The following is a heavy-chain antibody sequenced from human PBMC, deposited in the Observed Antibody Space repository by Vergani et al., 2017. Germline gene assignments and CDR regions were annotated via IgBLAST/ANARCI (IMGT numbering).Heavy chain of an antibody. CDR1: GFSFPGYA. D-gene: IGHD3-22*01. Sequence: EVQLLESGGGLVQPGGSLRLSCEASGFSFPGYAMSWVRQAPGKGLEWVSSVSGSSATPYYADSVKGRFIISRDNSKNTLHLQMNSLRADDTAVYYCAKESAYFESGGYYYLDYWGQGTPVTVSS. V-gene: IGHV3-23*01. J-gene: IGHJ4*02. CDR3: AKESAYFESGGYYYLDY. CDR2: VSGSSATP.